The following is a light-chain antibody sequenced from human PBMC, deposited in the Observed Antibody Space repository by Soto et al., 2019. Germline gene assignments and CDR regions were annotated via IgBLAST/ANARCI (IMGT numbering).Light chain of an antibody. V-gene: IGLV2-18*02. CDR1: SSDVGSYNR. J-gene: IGLJ1*01. Sequence: QSALTQPASVSGSAGQSITIAFTGTSSDVGSYNRVSWYQQAPGTAPKLIIHDVTNRPSGVPDRFSGSKSGNTASLTISGLQTEDEADYYCNSYTTSSTYVFGTGTKVTVL. CDR3: NSYTTSSTYV. CDR2: DVT.